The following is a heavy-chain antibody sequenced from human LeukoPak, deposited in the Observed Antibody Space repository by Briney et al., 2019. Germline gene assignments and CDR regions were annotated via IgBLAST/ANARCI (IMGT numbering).Heavy chain of an antibody. CDR2: ISSSSSTI. Sequence: GGSLRLSCAASGFTFSSYSMNWVRQAPGKGLEWVSYISSSSSTIYYADSVKGRFTISRDNAKNSLYLQMNSLRAEGTAVYYCARVGGWFGEYLFDYWGQGTLVTVSS. CDR3: ARVGGWFGEYLFDY. V-gene: IGHV3-48*01. J-gene: IGHJ4*02. D-gene: IGHD3-10*01. CDR1: GFTFSSYS.